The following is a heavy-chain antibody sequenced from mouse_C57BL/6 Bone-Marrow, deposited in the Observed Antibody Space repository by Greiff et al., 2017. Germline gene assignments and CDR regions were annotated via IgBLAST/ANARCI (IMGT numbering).Heavy chain of an antibody. Sequence: EVKLVESGGGLVQPGGSLKLSCAASGFTFSDYYMYWVRQTPEKRLEWVAYISNGGGSTYYPDTVKGRFTISRDNAKNTLYLQMSRLKSEDTAMYYCARHENYYYGSLDYWGQGTTLTVSS. D-gene: IGHD1-1*01. J-gene: IGHJ2*01. V-gene: IGHV5-12*01. CDR2: ISNGGGST. CDR3: ARHENYYYGSLDY. CDR1: GFTFSDYY.